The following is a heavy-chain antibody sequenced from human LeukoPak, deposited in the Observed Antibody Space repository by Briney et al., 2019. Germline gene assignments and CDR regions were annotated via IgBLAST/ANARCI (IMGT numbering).Heavy chain of an antibody. D-gene: IGHD1-26*01. Sequence: SETLSLTCSVSGVSISSYYWSWIRQPPGKGLEWIGYIYYSGTSKYNPSLKSRVTISVDTSKNQFSLKLTSVTAADTAVYYCVRSGGSYSPVDYWGQGTLVTVYS. CDR2: IYYSGTS. CDR1: GVSISSYY. CDR3: VRSGGSYSPVDY. J-gene: IGHJ4*02. V-gene: IGHV4-59*01.